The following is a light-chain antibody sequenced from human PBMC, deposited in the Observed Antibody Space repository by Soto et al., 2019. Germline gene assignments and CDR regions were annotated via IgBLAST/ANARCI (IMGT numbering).Light chain of an antibody. J-gene: IGKJ5*01. V-gene: IGKV3-15*01. Sequence: IVRANSLGTVSVSQGERVILASMPSHGFNSNLAWYQQKPGQTPRLLISGASTRATGIPVRFSGSGSGTEFTLTISNLNSEDFAVYYCQQYHNWPLITFGQGTPLEI. CDR2: GAS. CDR3: QQYHNWPLIT. CDR1: HGFNSN.